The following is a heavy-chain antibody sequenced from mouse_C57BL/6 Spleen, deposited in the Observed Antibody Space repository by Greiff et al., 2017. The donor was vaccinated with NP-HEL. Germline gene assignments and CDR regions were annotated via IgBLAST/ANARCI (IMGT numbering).Heavy chain of an antibody. CDR2: IHPNSGST. CDR3: ARGHYYGSSPYAMDY. CDR1: GYTFTSYW. V-gene: IGHV1-64*01. Sequence: QVQLQQSGAELVKPGASVKLSCKASGYTFTSYWMHWVKQRPGQGLEWIGMIHPNSGSTNYNEKFKSKATLTVDKSSSTAYMQLSSLTSEDSAVYYCARGHYYGSSPYAMDYWGQGTSVTVSS. D-gene: IGHD1-1*01. J-gene: IGHJ4*01.